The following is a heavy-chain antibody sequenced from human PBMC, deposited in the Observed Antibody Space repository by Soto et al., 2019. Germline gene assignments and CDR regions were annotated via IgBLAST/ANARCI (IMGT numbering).Heavy chain of an antibody. CDR2: IYYSGST. CDR3: ERYLGFWSGPNWFDP. Sequence: SETLSLTCTVSGGSVSSGSYYRSWIRQPPGKGLGWIGYIYYSGSTNYNPSLKSRVTISVDTSKDQFSLKLSSVTAADTAVYYGERYLGFWSGPNWFDPWCQGILVTVS. CDR1: GGSVSSGSYY. V-gene: IGHV4-61*01. D-gene: IGHD3-3*01. J-gene: IGHJ5*02.